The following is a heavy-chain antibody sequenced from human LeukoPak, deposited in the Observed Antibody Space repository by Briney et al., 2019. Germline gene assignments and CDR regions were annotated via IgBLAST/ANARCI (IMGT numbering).Heavy chain of an antibody. CDR2: IYYSGST. CDR1: GGSISSYY. Sequence: SETLSLTCTVSGGSISSYYWSWIRQPPGKGLEWIGYIYYSGSTNYNPSLKSRVTISVDTSKNQFSLKLSSVTDADTAVYYCARTMYYYDSSGYYHWYFDLWGRGTLVTVSS. D-gene: IGHD3-22*01. J-gene: IGHJ2*01. CDR3: ARTMYYYDSSGYYHWYFDL. V-gene: IGHV4-59*01.